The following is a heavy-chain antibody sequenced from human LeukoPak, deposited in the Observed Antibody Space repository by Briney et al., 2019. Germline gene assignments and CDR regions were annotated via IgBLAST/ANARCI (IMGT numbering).Heavy chain of an antibody. CDR3: ARGPYYDFWSGYYLGYYYYYMDV. D-gene: IGHD3-3*01. CDR2: IYTSGST. CDR1: GGSISSGSYY. V-gene: IGHV4-61*02. Sequence: PSETLSLTCTVSGGSISSGSYYWSWIRQPAGKGLEWIGSIYTSGSTNYNPSLKSRVNISVDTSKNQFSLKLSSVTAADTAVYYCARGPYYDFWSGYYLGYYYYYMDVWGKGTTVTVSS. J-gene: IGHJ6*03.